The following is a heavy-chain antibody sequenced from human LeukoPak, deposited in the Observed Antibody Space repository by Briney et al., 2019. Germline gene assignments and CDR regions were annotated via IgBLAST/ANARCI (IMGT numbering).Heavy chain of an antibody. V-gene: IGHV1-3*01. Sequence: ASVKVSCKTSGYRFTNMHWVRQAPGQRLEWMGWINAGNGYTKYAQNFQGRVTITRDTSASTVYMELTSLTSEDTAVYYCARWAATPAGYFSGPLDYWDQGTLVTVSS. D-gene: IGHD6-19*01. J-gene: IGHJ4*02. CDR2: INAGNGYT. CDR1: GYRFTN. CDR3: ARWAATPAGYFSGPLDY.